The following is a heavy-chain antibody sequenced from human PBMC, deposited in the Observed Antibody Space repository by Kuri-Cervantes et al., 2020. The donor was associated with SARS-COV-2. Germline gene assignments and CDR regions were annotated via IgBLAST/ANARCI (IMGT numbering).Heavy chain of an antibody. J-gene: IGHJ4*02. CDR1: GFTFSDYY. D-gene: IGHD3-3*01. CDR2: ISSSGSTI. Sequence: GESLKISCAASGFTFSDYYMSWIRQAPGKGLEWVSYISSSGSTIYYADSVKGRFTISRDNAKNSLYLQMNSLRAEDTAVYYCARSKGLGGFWSVSYAGLDYWGQGTLVTVSS. V-gene: IGHV3-11*04. CDR3: ARSKGLGGFWSVSYAGLDY.